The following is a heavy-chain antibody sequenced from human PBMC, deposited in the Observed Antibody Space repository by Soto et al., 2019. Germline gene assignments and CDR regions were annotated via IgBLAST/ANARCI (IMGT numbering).Heavy chain of an antibody. CDR1: GFTFSTYW. CDR2: INPDGSTT. Sequence: EVQLVQSGGGLVQPGGSLRLSCAASGFTFSTYWMHWVRQSPGKGLVWVSRINPDGSTTSYADSVKGRFTISRDNAKNTLYLQMNSLRAEDTAVYYCTRVDISAWGKFDSWGQGTVVTVSS. D-gene: IGHD3-16*01. CDR3: TRVDISAWGKFDS. V-gene: IGHV3-74*01. J-gene: IGHJ4*02.